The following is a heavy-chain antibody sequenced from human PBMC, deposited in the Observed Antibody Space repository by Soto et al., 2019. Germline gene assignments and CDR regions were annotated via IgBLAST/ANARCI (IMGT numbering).Heavy chain of an antibody. Sequence: GGSLRLSCAASGFTFSDYYMSWIRQAPGKGLEWVSYISSSGSTIYYADSVKGRFTISRDNAKNSLYLQMNSLRAEDTAVYYCAREGFGGVIGPDYHEFDYWGQGTLVTVSS. CDR1: GFTFSDYY. CDR2: ISSSGSTI. D-gene: IGHD3-16*02. J-gene: IGHJ4*02. V-gene: IGHV3-11*01. CDR3: AREGFGGVIGPDYHEFDY.